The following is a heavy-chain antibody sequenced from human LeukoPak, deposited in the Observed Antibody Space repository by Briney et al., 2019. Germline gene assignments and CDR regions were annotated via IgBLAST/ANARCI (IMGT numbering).Heavy chain of an antibody. V-gene: IGHV3-15*01. CDR1: GFTLSNAW. D-gene: IGHD4-17*01. CDR3: TTEAMTTLHVFDI. CDR2: IKSKTDGGTT. J-gene: IGHJ3*02. Sequence: PGGPLRLSCAASGFTLSNAWMIWVRQAPGKGREGVVRIKSKTDGGTTDYAAPVKGRFLISGDDSKNTLYLQMNSLKTEDTAVYYCTTEAMTTLHVFDIWGQGTMVTVSS.